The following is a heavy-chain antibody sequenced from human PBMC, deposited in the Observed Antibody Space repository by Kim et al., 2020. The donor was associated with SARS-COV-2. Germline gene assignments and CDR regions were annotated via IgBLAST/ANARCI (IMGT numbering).Heavy chain of an antibody. D-gene: IGHD3-3*01. V-gene: IGHV1-69*13. J-gene: IGHJ4*02. CDR1: GGTFSSYA. CDR3: ASSYYDFWSGYYNEGRFDY. CDR2: TIPLFGTA. Sequence: SVKVSCKASGGTFSSYAISWVRQAPGQGLEWMGGTIPLFGTANYAQKFQGRVTITADESTSTAYMELSSLRSEDTAVYYCASSYYDFWSGYYNEGRFDYWGQGTLVTVSS.